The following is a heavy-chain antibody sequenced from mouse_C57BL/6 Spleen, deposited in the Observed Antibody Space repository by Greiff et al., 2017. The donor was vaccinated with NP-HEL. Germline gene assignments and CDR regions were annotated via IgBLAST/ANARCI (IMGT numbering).Heavy chain of an antibody. J-gene: IGHJ4*01. CDR2: IYPGDGDT. V-gene: IGHV1-80*01. CDR3: ARGPGMYYAMDY. Sequence: VQLVESGAELVKPGASVKISCKASGYAFSSYWMNWVKQRPGKGLEWIGQIYPGDGDTNYNGKFKGKATLTADKSSSTAYMQLSSLTSEDSAVYFCARGPGMYYAMDYWGQGTSVTVSS. D-gene: IGHD4-1*01. CDR1: GYAFSSYW.